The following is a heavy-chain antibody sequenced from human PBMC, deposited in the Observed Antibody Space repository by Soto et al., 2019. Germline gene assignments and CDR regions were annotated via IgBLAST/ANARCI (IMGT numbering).Heavy chain of an antibody. J-gene: IGHJ4*02. V-gene: IGHV3-7*01. Sequence: LRLSCAASGFTFSSYWMSWVRQAPGKGLEWVANIKQDGSKKDYVDSVKGRFTISRDNAQNSLYLQMNSLRAEDTAVYYCARDAEYGGYCYFDYWGQGTLVTVSS. CDR1: GFTFSSYW. CDR2: IKQDGSKK. CDR3: ARDAEYGGYCYFDY. D-gene: IGHD5-12*01.